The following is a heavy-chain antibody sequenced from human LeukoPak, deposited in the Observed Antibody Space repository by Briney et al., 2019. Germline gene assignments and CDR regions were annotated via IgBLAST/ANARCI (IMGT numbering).Heavy chain of an antibody. D-gene: IGHD3-22*01. CDR1: GFTFSSHA. V-gene: IGHV3-21*04. J-gene: IGHJ4*02. Sequence: GGSLRLSCAASGFTFSSHAMSWVRQAPGKGLEWVSSISGSGTYTYHADSVKGRFTISRDNAKNSLYLQMNSLRAEDTAVYYCARDYYDSSSYYFDYWGQGTLVTVSS. CDR2: ISGSGTYT. CDR3: ARDYYDSSSYYFDY.